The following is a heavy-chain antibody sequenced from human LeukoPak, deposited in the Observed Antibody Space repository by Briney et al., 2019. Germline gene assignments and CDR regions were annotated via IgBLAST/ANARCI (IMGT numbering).Heavy chain of an antibody. Sequence: GGSLRLSCSASGFTFSSYAMHWVRQAPGKGLEYVSAISSNGGSTYYADSVKGRFTISRDNSKNTLYLQMSSLRAEDTAVYYCAKSPRAVAGPTPHFDPWGQGTLVTVSS. CDR2: ISSNGGST. V-gene: IGHV3-64D*09. D-gene: IGHD6-19*01. J-gene: IGHJ5*02. CDR3: AKSPRAVAGPTPHFDP. CDR1: GFTFSSYA.